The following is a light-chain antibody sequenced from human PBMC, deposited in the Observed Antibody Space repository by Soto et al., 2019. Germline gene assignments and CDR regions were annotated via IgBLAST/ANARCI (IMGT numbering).Light chain of an antibody. Sequence: QSVLTQPPSVSAAPGQKVTISCSGSNSNIGNNYVSWYQQLPGAAPKLLIYDTYKRPSGIPDRFSGSKSGASATLDIAGIQTGDEVDYYCAAWDNNLSAVVFGGGTKLTVL. CDR2: DTY. CDR1: NSNIGNNY. J-gene: IGLJ2*01. CDR3: AAWDNNLSAVV. V-gene: IGLV1-51*01.